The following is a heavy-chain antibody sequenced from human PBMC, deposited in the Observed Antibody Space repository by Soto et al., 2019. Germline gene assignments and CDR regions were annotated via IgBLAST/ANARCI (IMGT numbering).Heavy chain of an antibody. V-gene: IGHV3-30-3*01. J-gene: IGHJ6*02. Sequence: QVQLVESGGGVVQPGRSLRLSCAASGFTFSNNAMDWVRQAPGKGLEWVAVISYDGSNKYIAESVKGRFTISRDNSKNTLFLQMNSLRAEDTAVYYCARGTTTSALSAMDVWGPGTTVTVSS. CDR1: GFTFSNNA. D-gene: IGHD1-1*01. CDR3: ARGTTTSALSAMDV. CDR2: ISYDGSNK.